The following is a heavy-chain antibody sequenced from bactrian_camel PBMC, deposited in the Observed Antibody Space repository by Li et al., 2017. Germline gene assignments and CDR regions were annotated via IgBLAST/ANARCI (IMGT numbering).Heavy chain of an antibody. D-gene: IGHD2*01. Sequence: VQLVESGGGLVQPGGSLRLSCVASGFAFDTYTMSWVRQAPGKEVEWISYIVSEGGMTSYAESVKGRFTMSEDNAKNTLYLQMNSLKPEDSSMYYCAAEEYCGGSWDLPVNYNYWGQGTQVTVS. CDR1: GFAFDTYT. CDR3: AAEEYCGGSWDLPVNYNY. V-gene: IGHV3S36*01. CDR2: IVSEGGMT. J-gene: IGHJ4*01.